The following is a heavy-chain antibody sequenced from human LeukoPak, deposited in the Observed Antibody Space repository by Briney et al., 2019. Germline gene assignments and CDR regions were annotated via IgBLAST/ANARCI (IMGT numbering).Heavy chain of an antibody. CDR1: GGSISSGGYY. V-gene: IGHV4-31*03. CDR3: ARGLRTTVPYYFDY. J-gene: IGHJ4*02. Sequence: SETLSLTCTVSGGSISSGGYYWSWIRQHPGKGPEWIGYIYYSGSTYYNPSLKSRVTISVDTSKNQFSLKLSSVTAADTAVYYCARGLRTTVPYYFDYWGQGTLVTVSS. CDR2: IYYSGST. D-gene: IGHD4-11*01.